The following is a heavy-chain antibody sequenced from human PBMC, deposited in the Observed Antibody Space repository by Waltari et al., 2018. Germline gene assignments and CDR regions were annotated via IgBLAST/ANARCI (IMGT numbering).Heavy chain of an antibody. CDR2: LDPEDGQA. CDR3: AAALGGGISASRPFHF. Sequence: EVQLLQSGAEGKKPGTPVNISCKVSGDTFHDTYIHWIQQAPGKGLQWMGLLDPEDGQAVYAEQVQGTVTMTADTSIHTAYMELTSLTSEDTAFYYCAAALGGGISASRPFHFWGQGTMITVSS. CDR1: GDTFHDTY. V-gene: IGHV1-69-2*01. J-gene: IGHJ3*01. D-gene: IGHD3-10*01.